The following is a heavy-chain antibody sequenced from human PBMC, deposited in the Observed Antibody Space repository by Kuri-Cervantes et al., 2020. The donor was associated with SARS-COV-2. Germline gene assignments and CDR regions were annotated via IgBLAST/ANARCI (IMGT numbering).Heavy chain of an antibody. Sequence: GESLKISCAASGFTFRSCWMSWVHQAPGKGLEWVANIKQDGSEKYYVDSVKGRFTISRDNAKNSLYLQMNSLRAEDTAVYSCAREALYCGGDCYSRGLGWFDPWGQGTLVTVSS. CDR2: IKQDGSEK. J-gene: IGHJ5*02. D-gene: IGHD2-21*01. CDR1: GFTFRSCW. V-gene: IGHV3-7*01. CDR3: AREALYCGGDCYSRGLGWFDP.